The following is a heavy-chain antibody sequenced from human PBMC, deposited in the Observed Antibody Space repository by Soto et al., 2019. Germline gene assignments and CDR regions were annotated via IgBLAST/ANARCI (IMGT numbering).Heavy chain of an antibody. V-gene: IGHV4-39*01. J-gene: IGHJ4*02. CDR1: GGPINNSPQY. D-gene: IGHD2-15*01. CDR2: IHYGGTV. Sequence: QVQLQESGPGLVKPSETLSLTCTVSGGPINNSPQYWGWSRQPPGGGLEWIGTIHYGGTVYYTPSLKSRVTISVDTSKNQFSLQVNSVTAADTAVYYCTRHPRTPDYWGQGTLVTVSS. CDR3: TRHPRTPDY.